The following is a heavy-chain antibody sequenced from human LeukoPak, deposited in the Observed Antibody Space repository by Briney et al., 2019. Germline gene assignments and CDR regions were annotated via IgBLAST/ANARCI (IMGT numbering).Heavy chain of an antibody. CDR3: AKEGRSLQTY. Sequence: GGSLRLSCAASGFMFSSNWMSWVRLAPGKGLEWVANIKEDGTETYYVDSVKGRFTISRDNAKNSLYLQMNSLRVEDTAVYYCAKEGRSLQTYWGQGTLVTASS. V-gene: IGHV3-7*03. CDR1: GFMFSSNW. CDR2: IKEDGTET. J-gene: IGHJ4*02. D-gene: IGHD5-24*01.